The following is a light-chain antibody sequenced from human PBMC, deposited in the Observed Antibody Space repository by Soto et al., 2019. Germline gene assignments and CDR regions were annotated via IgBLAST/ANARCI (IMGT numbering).Light chain of an antibody. CDR1: SSDVGGYNY. V-gene: IGLV2-14*01. J-gene: IGLJ2*01. CDR3: SSYTSSRTRV. CDR2: EVS. Sequence: QSALTQPASVSGSPGQSITISCTGTSSDVGGYNYVSWYQQHPGQAPKLIIYEVSNRPSGISNRFSGSKSGNTASLTISGLQAEDEADYYCSSYTSSRTRVFGGGTKLTVL.